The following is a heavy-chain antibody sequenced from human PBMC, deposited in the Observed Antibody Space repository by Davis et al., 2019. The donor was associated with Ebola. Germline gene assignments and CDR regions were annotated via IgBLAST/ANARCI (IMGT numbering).Heavy chain of an antibody. J-gene: IGHJ4*02. Sequence: GGSLRLSCAASGFTFSSYWMHWVRQAPGKGLEWVSVLYDYGSTNYADSVKGRFTISRDNSKNTLYLQMDSLRAEDTAVYYCGRGAGISDYWGQGTLVTVSS. CDR1: GFTFSSYW. V-gene: IGHV3-66*01. CDR3: GRGAGISDY. CDR2: LYDYGST. D-gene: IGHD6-13*01.